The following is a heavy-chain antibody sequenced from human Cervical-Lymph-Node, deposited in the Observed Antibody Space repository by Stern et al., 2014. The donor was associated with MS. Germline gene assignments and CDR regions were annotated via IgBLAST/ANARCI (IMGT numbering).Heavy chain of an antibody. Sequence: VQLVQSGPGLVKPSETLSLTCSVSGGSISSYYWNWIRQPPGKGLEWIANVHYSGTTNSNPSLKSRVTILLDTSLNKISPKLTSVTAADTAVYYCAGSGTYYPDYWGQGILVTVSS. D-gene: IGHD3-3*01. CDR3: AGSGTYYPDY. J-gene: IGHJ4*02. V-gene: IGHV4-59*08. CDR2: VHYSGTT. CDR1: GGSISSYY.